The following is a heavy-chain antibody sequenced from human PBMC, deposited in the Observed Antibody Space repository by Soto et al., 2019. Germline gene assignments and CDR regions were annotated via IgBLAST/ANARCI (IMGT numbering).Heavy chain of an antibody. CDR1: GFTFSRSA. CDR2: IGESGTPT. J-gene: IGHJ6*02. Sequence: GGCLRLSFAAPGFTFSRSAIEGGRPAPGKGLEWVSLIGESGTPTYYADSVKGRFTISRDNSGNTLFLEMYSLRAEDTAVYYCARYIPGVRYYGMDVWGQGTTVTVSS. D-gene: IGHD2-2*01. V-gene: IGHV3-23*01. CDR3: ARYIPGVRYYGMDV.